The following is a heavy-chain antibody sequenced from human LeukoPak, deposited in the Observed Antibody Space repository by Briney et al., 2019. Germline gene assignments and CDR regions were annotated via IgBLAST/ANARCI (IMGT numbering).Heavy chain of an antibody. Sequence: GGSLRLSCAPSGFTFSSYGMHWVRQAPGKGLEWEAFIRYDGSDKHYADSVKGRFTISRDNSKDTLYLQMNNLGAEDTAVYYCAKDLELAPFDYWGQGTLVTVSS. CDR2: IRYDGSDK. D-gene: IGHD1-26*01. J-gene: IGHJ4*02. V-gene: IGHV3-30*02. CDR1: GFTFSSYG. CDR3: AKDLELAPFDY.